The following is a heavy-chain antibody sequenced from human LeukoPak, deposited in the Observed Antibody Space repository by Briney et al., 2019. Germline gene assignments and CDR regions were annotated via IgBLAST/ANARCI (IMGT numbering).Heavy chain of an antibody. CDR3: ARDVTIFGVVDYYYYYMDV. D-gene: IGHD3-3*01. CDR2: IRYDGSNK. V-gene: IGHV3-30*02. Sequence: PGGSLRLSCAASGFTFSSYGMHWVRQAPGKGLEWVAFIRYDGSNKYYADSVKGRFTISRDNSKNTLYLQMNSLRAEDTAVYYCARDVTIFGVVDYYYYYMDVWGKGTTVTVSS. CDR1: GFTFSSYG. J-gene: IGHJ6*03.